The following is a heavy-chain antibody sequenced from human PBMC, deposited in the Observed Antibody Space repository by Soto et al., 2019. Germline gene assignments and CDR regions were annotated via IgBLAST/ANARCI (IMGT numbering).Heavy chain of an antibody. D-gene: IGHD3-16*01. CDR3: ARDGGNYFDY. CDR2: IKQDGSEK. Sequence: GSLRLSCTASEFTFSRYWMSWVRQAPGKGLEWVASIKQDGSEKYYVDSVKGRFSISRDNAKNSLYLQMNSLRAEDTAVYYCARDGGNYFDYWGQGTLVTVS. CDR1: EFTFSRYW. J-gene: IGHJ4*02. V-gene: IGHV3-7*03.